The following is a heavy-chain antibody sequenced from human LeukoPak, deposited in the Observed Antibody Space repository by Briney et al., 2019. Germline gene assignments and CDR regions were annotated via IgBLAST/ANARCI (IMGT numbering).Heavy chain of an antibody. CDR2: IDWDDDK. CDR3: ARTTYCSSTSCNIFDY. D-gene: IGHD2-2*02. CDR1: GFSLSTSGIR. Sequence: SGPTLVNPTQTLTLTCTFSGFSLSTSGIRVSWIRQPPGKALEWLARIDWDDDKFYSTSLKTRLTISKDTSKNQVVLTMTNMDPVDTATYCCARTTYCSSTSCNIFDYWGQGTLVTVSS. J-gene: IGHJ4*02. V-gene: IGHV2-70*04.